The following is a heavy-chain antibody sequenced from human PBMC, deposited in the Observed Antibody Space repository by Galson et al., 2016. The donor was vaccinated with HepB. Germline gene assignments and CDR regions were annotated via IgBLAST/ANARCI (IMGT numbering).Heavy chain of an antibody. D-gene: IGHD2-15*01. Sequence: SLRLSCAASGFTFSDYNMNWVRQAPGKGLEWVSYISRDSSTKFYADSVKGRFITARDNARYSLSLHMSSLRDEDTAVYYCTREGFSFSVVKVWDAFDTWGQGTKVTVSS. CDR2: ISRDSSTK. J-gene: IGHJ3*02. CDR1: GFTFSDYN. V-gene: IGHV3-48*02. CDR3: TREGFSFSVVKVWDAFDT.